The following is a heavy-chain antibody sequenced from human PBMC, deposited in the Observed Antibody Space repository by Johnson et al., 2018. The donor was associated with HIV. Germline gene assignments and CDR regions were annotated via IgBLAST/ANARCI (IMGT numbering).Heavy chain of an antibody. J-gene: IGHJ3*02. CDR2: IYSGDNT. V-gene: IGHV3-66*01. CDR1: GLTVSSNY. D-gene: IGHD3-3*01. Sequence: VQLVESGGGLVQPGGSLRLSCVASGLTVSSNYMTWVRQSPGKGLECVSVIYSGDNTYYADSVKGRFTISRDNSKSTLYLQMHSLRVEDTALYYCARDGPSGEYYSFWSGPLGSRHALDIWGQGTMVTVSS. CDR3: ARDGPSGEYYSFWSGPLGSRHALDI.